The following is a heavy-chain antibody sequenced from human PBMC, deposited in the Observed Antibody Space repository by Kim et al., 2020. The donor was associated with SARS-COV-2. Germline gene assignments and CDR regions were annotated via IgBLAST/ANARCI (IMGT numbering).Heavy chain of an antibody. J-gene: IGHJ6*02. D-gene: IGHD6-25*01. CDR2: T. CDR3: ARDTAAAMDV. V-gene: IGHV3-72*01. Sequence: TTYAPSVKGRFIVSRENSDNSLYLQMNSLKIEDTAVYYCARDTAAAMDVWGQGTAVTVSS.